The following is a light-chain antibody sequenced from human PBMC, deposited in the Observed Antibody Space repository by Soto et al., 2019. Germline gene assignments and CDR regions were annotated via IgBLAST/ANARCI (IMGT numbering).Light chain of an antibody. CDR3: QQYGSSPPIT. J-gene: IGKJ5*01. CDR2: GAS. V-gene: IGKV3-20*01. Sequence: EIVLTQSPGTLSFSPGERATLSCRASQSVSSCYLAWYQQKPGQAPSLLIYGASTRATGIPDRFSGSGSGTDLPLTISRLEPEDFTVYYCQQYGSSPPITFGQGTRLEIQ. CDR1: QSVSSCY.